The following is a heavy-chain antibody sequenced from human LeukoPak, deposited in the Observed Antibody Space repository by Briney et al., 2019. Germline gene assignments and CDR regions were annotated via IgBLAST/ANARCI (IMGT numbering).Heavy chain of an antibody. CDR3: ARLDSGDYFFDY. J-gene: IGHJ4*02. CDR2: VFYRGTT. Sequence: SETLSLTCTVSGGSISSGNYYWGWIRQPPGKGLEWLGTVFYRGTTYYNPSLKSPVTISVDTSKNQFSLGLSSVTAADTAVDYCARLDSGDYFFDYWGQGTLVTVSS. D-gene: IGHD4-17*01. CDR1: GGSISSGNYY. V-gene: IGHV4-39*01.